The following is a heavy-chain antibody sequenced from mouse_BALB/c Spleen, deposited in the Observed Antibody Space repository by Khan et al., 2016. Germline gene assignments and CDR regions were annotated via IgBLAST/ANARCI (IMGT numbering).Heavy chain of an antibody. J-gene: IGHJ4*01. Sequence: EVELVESGGGLVKPGGSLKLSCAASGFTFSSYAMSWVRQTPEKRLEWVATISSGGSYTYYPDSVKGRFTISRDNAKNTLYLQMSSLRSEDTAMYYCARHGDYYYGSSPMDYWGQGTSVTVSS. CDR1: GFTFSSYA. CDR3: ARHGDYYYGSSPMDY. D-gene: IGHD1-1*01. V-gene: IGHV5-9-3*01. CDR2: ISSGGSYT.